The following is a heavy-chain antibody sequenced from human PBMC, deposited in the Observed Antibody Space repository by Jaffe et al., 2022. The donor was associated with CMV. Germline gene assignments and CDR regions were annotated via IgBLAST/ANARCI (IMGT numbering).Heavy chain of an antibody. CDR1: GFTFDDYA. Sequence: EVQLVESGGGLVQPGRSLRLSCAASGFTFDDYAMHWVRQAPGKGLEWVSGISWNSGSIGYADSVKGRFTISRDNAKNSLYLQMNSLRAEDTALYYCAKKGFRSVRGVVHRYGMDVWGQGTTVTVSS. CDR2: ISWNSGSI. D-gene: IGHD3-10*01. CDR3: AKKGFRSVRGVVHRYGMDV. J-gene: IGHJ6*02. V-gene: IGHV3-9*01.